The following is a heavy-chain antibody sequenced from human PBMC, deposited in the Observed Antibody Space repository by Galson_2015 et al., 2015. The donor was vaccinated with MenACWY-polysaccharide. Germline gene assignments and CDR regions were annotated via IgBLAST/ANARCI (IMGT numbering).Heavy chain of an antibody. CDR3: TTEARDSGSYSY. Sequence: SLRLSCAASGFTFSNAWMIWVRQAPGKGLEWVGRIRSKTDGGTTDYAAHVKGRFTISRDDSKNTLYLQMKGLKTEDTDVYYCTTEARDSGSYSYWGQGTLVTVSS. CDR2: IRSKTDGGTT. J-gene: IGHJ4*02. D-gene: IGHD1-26*01. V-gene: IGHV3-15*01. CDR1: GFTFSNAW.